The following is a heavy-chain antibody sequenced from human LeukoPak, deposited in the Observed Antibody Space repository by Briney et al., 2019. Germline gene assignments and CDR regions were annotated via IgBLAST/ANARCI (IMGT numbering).Heavy chain of an antibody. J-gene: IGHJ5*02. V-gene: IGHV1-46*01. CDR2: INPSGGST. Sequence: ASVKVSCKASGYTFTSYYMHWVRHAPGQGLEWMGIINPSGGSTSYAQKFQGRVTMTRDTSTSTVYMELSSLRSEDTAVYYCARDIRGDGSSTSCRNWFDPWGQGTLVTVSS. CDR3: ARDIRGDGSSTSCRNWFDP. D-gene: IGHD2-2*01. CDR1: GYTFTSYY.